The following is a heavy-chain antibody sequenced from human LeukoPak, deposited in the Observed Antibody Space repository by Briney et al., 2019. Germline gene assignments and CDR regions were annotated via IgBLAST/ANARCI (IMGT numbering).Heavy chain of an antibody. J-gene: IGHJ4*02. CDR2: ISGSGGST. Sequence: TGGSLRLSCAASEFTFSSYAMNWVRKAPGKGLEWVSTISGSGGSTYYADSVKGRFTISRDNSKNTLYLQMNSLRAEDTAVYYCARAPYSSGWFDYWGQGTLVTVSS. CDR1: EFTFSSYA. D-gene: IGHD6-19*01. CDR3: ARAPYSSGWFDY. V-gene: IGHV3-23*01.